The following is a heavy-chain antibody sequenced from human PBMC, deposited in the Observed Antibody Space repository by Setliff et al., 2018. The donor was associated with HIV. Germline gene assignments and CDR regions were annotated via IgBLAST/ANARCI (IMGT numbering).Heavy chain of an antibody. J-gene: IGHJ1*01. CDR3: ARVTDSYTSSPLWLQH. V-gene: IGHV4-39*01. Sequence: PSETLSLTCTVSGASVTSSSNYWGWIRQPPGKGLEWIGSFYYSGNTYYNPSLNSRVTISVDTSKNQFSLEFSSVTAADTAVYYCARVTDSYTSSPLWLQHWGQGALVTVSS. D-gene: IGHD6-6*01. CDR1: GASVTSSSNY. CDR2: FYYSGNT.